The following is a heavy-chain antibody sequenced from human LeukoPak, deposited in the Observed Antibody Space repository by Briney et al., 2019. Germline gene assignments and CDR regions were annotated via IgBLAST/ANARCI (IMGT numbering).Heavy chain of an antibody. D-gene: IGHD6-19*01. CDR1: GYTFTGYY. CDR2: INPNSGGT. V-gene: IGHV1-2*02. J-gene: IGHJ4*02. Sequence: ASVKVSCKASGYTFTGYYMHWVRQAPGQGLEWMGWINPNSGGTNYAQKFQGRVTMTRDTSISTAYMELSRLRSNDTAVYYCASAVAGTLGYYFDYWGQGTLVTVSS. CDR3: ASAVAGTLGYYFDY.